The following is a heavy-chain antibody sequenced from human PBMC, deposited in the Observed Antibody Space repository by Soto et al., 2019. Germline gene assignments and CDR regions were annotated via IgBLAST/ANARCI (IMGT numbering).Heavy chain of an antibody. CDR2: IYYSGST. Sequence: SETLSLTCTVSGGSISSSSYYWGWIRQPPGKGMEWIGSIYYSGSTYYNTSLKSRVNISVDTSKNQISLKLNSVTAADTSVYYCASVFYDSSGPFPFDYWGQGTLVTVSS. CDR1: GGSISSSSYY. CDR3: ASVFYDSSGPFPFDY. J-gene: IGHJ4*02. V-gene: IGHV4-39*01. D-gene: IGHD3-22*01.